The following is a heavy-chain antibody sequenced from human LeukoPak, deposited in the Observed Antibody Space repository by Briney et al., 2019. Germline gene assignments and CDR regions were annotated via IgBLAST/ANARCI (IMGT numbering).Heavy chain of an antibody. CDR3: ARGVTTSGSYWYYYYYYMDV. D-gene: IGHD1-26*01. V-gene: IGHV4-59*01. CDR2: IYYSGST. J-gene: IGHJ6*03. Sequence: PSETLSLTCTVSGGSISSYYWSWIRQPPGKGLEWIGYIYYSGSTNYNPSLKSRVTISVDTSKNQFSLKLSSVTAADTAVYYCARGVTTSGSYWYYYYYYMDVWGKGTTVTISS. CDR1: GGSISSYY.